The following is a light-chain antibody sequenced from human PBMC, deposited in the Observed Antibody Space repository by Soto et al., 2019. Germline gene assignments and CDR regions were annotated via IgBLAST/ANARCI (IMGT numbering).Light chain of an antibody. CDR2: GVS. CDR1: PSVSSK. CDR3: PQRSNSWT. J-gene: IGKJ1*01. V-gene: IGKV3-11*01. Sequence: RGSPSVSSKLACYQQNPGPDPRLLIYGVSGRATGIQARFSGSGSGTDFTLTISSLEPEDFAVYYCPQRSNSWTLGTGKKVDIK.